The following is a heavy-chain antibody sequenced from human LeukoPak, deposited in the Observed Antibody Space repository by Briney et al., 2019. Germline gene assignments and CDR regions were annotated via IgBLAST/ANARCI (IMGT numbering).Heavy chain of an antibody. CDR1: GFTFSSYG. V-gene: IGHV3-33*01. Sequence: GRSLRLSCAASGFTFSSYGMHWVRQAPGKGLEWVAVIWYDGSNKYYADSVKGRFTISRDNAKNSLYLQMNSLRAEDTAVYYCARDALAAAGIDWGQGTLVTVSS. D-gene: IGHD6-13*01. CDR2: IWYDGSNK. J-gene: IGHJ4*02. CDR3: ARDALAAAGID.